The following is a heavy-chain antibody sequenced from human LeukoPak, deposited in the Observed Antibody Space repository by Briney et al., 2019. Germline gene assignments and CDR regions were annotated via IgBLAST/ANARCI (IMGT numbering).Heavy chain of an antibody. CDR3: ARDPDTASFFDY. D-gene: IGHD5-18*01. V-gene: IGHV3-21*01. J-gene: IGHJ4*02. CDR1: GFTFSSYS. CDR2: ISSSSSYI. Sequence: GGSLRLSCAASGFTFSSYSMNWVRQAPGKGLEWVSSISSSSSYIYYADSVKGRFTISRDNAKNSLYLQMNSLRAEDTAVYYCARDPDTASFFDYSGQGTLVTVSS.